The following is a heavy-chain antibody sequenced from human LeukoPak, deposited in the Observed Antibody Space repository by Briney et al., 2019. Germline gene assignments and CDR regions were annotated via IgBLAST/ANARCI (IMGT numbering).Heavy chain of an antibody. D-gene: IGHD1-26*01. CDR3: ASVVSGSYPADAFDI. J-gene: IGHJ3*02. CDR1: GYTFTSYY. Sequence: ASVKVSCKASGYTFTSYYMHWVRQASGQGLEWMGIINPSGGSTSYAQKFQGRVTMTRDTSTSTVYMELSSLRSEDTAVYYCASVVSGSYPADAFDIWGQGTMVTVSS. V-gene: IGHV1-46*03. CDR2: INPSGGST.